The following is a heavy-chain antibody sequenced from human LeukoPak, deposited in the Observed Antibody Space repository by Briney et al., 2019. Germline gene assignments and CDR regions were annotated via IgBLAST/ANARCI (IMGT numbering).Heavy chain of an antibody. CDR1: GFSFSSYS. D-gene: IGHD5-18*01. CDR2: ISTSSNYI. Sequence: GGSLRLSCAVSGFSFSSYSMNWVRQAPGKGLEWVSFISTSSNYIYYADSVKGRFTVSRDNAKNSLYLQMNSLRAEDTAVYYCARRGYSYDFTMGLDYWGQGTLVTVSS. CDR3: ARRGYSYDFTMGLDY. V-gene: IGHV3-21*01. J-gene: IGHJ4*02.